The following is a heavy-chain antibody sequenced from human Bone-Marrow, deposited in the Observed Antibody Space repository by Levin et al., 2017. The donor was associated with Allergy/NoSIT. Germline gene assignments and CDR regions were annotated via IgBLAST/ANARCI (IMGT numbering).Heavy chain of an antibody. J-gene: IGHJ4*02. CDR1: GFTFSDHA. V-gene: IGHV3-23*01. D-gene: IGHD1-1*01. CDR3: AKDGVHWNEYFDY. CDR2: ISGRNGNI. Sequence: GGSLRLSCAASGFTFSDHALSWVRQAPGKGLEWVSSISGRNGNIHYADSVKGRFAVSSDTSKNTVHLQMNSLRVDDTAVYYCAKDGVHWNEYFDYWGQGTPVTVSS.